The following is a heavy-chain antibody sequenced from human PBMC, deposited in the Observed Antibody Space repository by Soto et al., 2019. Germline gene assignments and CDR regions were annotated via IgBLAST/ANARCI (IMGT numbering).Heavy chain of an antibody. CDR3: ARQGFGALQGLVDV. CDR2: VHDSWGS. Sequence: QVPLQESGPGLVKPSETLSLSCTVSGGSISNYYWSWFRQTPGKGLEWIGYVHDSWGSNYNPSLRSLVAISPDTSKSQFSLMLTSVTATDAAVYYCARQGFGALQGLVDVWGQGTTVTVSS. CDR1: GGSISNYY. V-gene: IGHV4-59*08. J-gene: IGHJ6*02. D-gene: IGHD3-10*01.